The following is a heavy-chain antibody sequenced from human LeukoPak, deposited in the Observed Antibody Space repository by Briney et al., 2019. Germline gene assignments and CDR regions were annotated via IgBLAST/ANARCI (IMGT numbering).Heavy chain of an antibody. J-gene: IGHJ4*02. CDR3: AKEVRYGPQYYFDY. CDR1: GLTVNNNY. Sequence: GGSLRLSCAASGLTVNNNYMNWVRQAPGKGLEWVSALYIGGNTYYADSVRGRFTISRDNSKNTLYLQMSSLRAEDTAVYYCAKEVRYGPQYYFDYWGQGTLVTVSS. D-gene: IGHD5-18*01. CDR2: LYIGGNT. V-gene: IGHV3-53*01.